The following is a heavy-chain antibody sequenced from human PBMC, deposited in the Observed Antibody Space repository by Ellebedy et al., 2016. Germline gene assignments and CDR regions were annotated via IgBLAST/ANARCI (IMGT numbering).Heavy chain of an antibody. CDR2: IYYSGST. CDR3: ARVGHDYGDWADY. D-gene: IGHD4-17*01. V-gene: IGHV4-31*03. J-gene: IGHJ4*02. Sequence: SETLSLTXTVSGGSISSGGYYWSWIRQHPGKGLEWIGYIYYSGSTYYNPSLKSRVTISVDTSKNQFSLKLSSVTAADTAVYYCARVGHDYGDWADYWGQGTLVTVSS. CDR1: GGSISSGGYY.